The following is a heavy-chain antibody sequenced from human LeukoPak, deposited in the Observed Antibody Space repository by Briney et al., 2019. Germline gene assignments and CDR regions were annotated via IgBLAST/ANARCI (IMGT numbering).Heavy chain of an antibody. Sequence: SETLSLTCTVSGGSISSSSYYWGWIRQPPGKGLEWIGSIYYSGSTYYNPSLKSRVTISVDTSKNQFSLKLSSVTAADTAVYYCARRSNWNDDRLDYWGQRTLVPVSS. V-gene: IGHV4-39*01. D-gene: IGHD1-1*01. CDR3: ARRSNWNDDRLDY. CDR1: GGSISSSSYY. J-gene: IGHJ4*02. CDR2: IYYSGST.